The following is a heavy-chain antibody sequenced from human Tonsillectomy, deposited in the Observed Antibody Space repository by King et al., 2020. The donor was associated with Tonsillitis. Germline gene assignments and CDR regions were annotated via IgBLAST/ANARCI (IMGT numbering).Heavy chain of an antibody. Sequence: VQLVESGGGLVQPGGALRLSCTAAGFTFXTXTMSWVRQAPGKGLEWVSVIGPSGGNAFYADSVKGRFTISRDNSKNMLYLQMNSLRAEDTAVYYCVXXRWGDXWGXGXLVTVS. J-gene: IGHJ4*02. D-gene: IGHD7-27*01. CDR2: IGPSGGNA. CDR1: GFTFXTXT. CDR3: VXXRWGDX. V-gene: IGHV3-23*04.